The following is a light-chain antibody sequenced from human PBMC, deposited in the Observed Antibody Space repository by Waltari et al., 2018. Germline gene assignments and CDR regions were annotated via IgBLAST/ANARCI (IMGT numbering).Light chain of an antibody. CDR1: SSPVRYYNA. V-gene: IGLV2-11*01. CDR3: SSYAGSNTHVL. CDR2: EVS. J-gene: IGLJ2*01. Sequence: QAAPTQPPSVSGSPGQSVPISCTGTSSPVRYYNALSLYQQQPAKAHKLMIYEVSKRPSGVSDRFSGSKSGNTASLTISGLQAEDEADYYCSSYAGSNTHVLFGGGTRLTVL.